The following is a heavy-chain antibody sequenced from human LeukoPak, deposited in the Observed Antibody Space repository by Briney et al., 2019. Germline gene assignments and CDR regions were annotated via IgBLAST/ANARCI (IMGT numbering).Heavy chain of an antibody. D-gene: IGHD3-22*01. J-gene: IGHJ4*02. CDR2: IVVGSGNT. CDR3: AALNYYDSSGYDY. CDR1: GFTFTSSA. V-gene: IGHV1-58*02. Sequence: SVKVSCEASGFTFTSSAMQWVRQARGQRLEWIGWIVVGSGNTNYAQKFQERVTITRDMSTSTAYMELSSLRSEDTAVYYCAALNYYDSSGYDYWGQGTLVTVSS.